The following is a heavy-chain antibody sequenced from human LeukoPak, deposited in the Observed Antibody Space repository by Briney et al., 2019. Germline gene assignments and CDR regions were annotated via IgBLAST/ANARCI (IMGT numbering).Heavy chain of an antibody. D-gene: IGHD2-15*01. CDR3: ARGLGTNYGGYCTGGSCPVY. V-gene: IGHV3-53*01. J-gene: IGHJ4*02. Sequence: PGGSLRLSCVDSAFSVGPSFMSWVRQAPGKGLEWVSVIYTGGSTYSADSVKGRFTISRDYSENTVYLQMNSLKVEDTAVYYCARGLGTNYGGYCTGGSCPVYWGQGTLVTVSS. CDR1: AFSVGPSF. CDR2: IYTGGST.